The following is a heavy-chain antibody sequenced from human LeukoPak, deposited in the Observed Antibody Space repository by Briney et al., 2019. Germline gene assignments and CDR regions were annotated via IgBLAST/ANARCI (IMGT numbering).Heavy chain of an antibody. V-gene: IGHV4-39*01. Sequence: SETLSLTCTVSGGSISSSDHFWSWIRQPPGKGLEWIGSIYYSGSTYYNPSLKSRVTISVDTSKNQFSLKLSSVTAADTAVYYCARHLTIIAAPNDAFDIWGQGTMVTVSS. D-gene: IGHD6-13*01. CDR2: IYYSGST. J-gene: IGHJ3*02. CDR3: ARHLTIIAAPNDAFDI. CDR1: GGSISSSDHF.